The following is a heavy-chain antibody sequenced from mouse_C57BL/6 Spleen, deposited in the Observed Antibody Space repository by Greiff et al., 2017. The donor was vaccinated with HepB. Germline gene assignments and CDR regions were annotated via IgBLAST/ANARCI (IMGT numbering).Heavy chain of an antibody. Sequence: QVQLQQPGAELVRPGSSVKLSCKASGYTFTSYWMHWVKQRPIQGLEWIGNIDPSDSETHSNQKFKDKATLTVDKSSSTAYMQLSSLTSEDSAVYYCARGRGSSYGFAYWGQGTLVTVSA. J-gene: IGHJ3*01. V-gene: IGHV1-52*01. D-gene: IGHD1-1*01. CDR3: ARGRGSSYGFAY. CDR2: IDPSDSET. CDR1: GYTFTSYW.